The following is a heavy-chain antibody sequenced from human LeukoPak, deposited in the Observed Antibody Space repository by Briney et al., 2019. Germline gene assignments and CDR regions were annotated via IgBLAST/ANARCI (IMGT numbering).Heavy chain of an antibody. Sequence: GASVKVSCKASGYTFTSYGISWMRQAPGQGLEWMGWISAYNGNTNYAQKLQGRVTMTTDTSTSTAYMELRSLRSDDTAVYYCARDIRDGVDFWSGHPMDYYYGMDVWGQGTTVTVSS. D-gene: IGHD3-3*01. CDR2: ISAYNGNT. V-gene: IGHV1-18*01. J-gene: IGHJ6*02. CDR3: ARDIRDGVDFWSGHPMDYYYGMDV. CDR1: GYTFTSYG.